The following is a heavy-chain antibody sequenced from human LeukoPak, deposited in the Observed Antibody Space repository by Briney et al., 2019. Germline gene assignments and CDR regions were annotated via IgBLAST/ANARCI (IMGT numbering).Heavy chain of an antibody. CDR1: GFTFSSYS. Sequence: GGSLRLSCAASGFTFSSYSMNWVRQAPGKGLEWVSYISSSSSTICYAGSVRGRFTVSRDNAKNSLYLQMNSLRAEDTAVFYCARGSYDSSGYYSGAGARADYWGPGTLVTVSS. D-gene: IGHD3-22*01. CDR3: ARGSYDSSGYYSGAGARADY. V-gene: IGHV3-48*01. J-gene: IGHJ4*02. CDR2: ISSSSSTI.